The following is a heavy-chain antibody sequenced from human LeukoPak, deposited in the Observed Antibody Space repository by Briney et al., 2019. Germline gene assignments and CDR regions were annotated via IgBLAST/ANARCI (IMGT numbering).Heavy chain of an antibody. CDR3: VRDGDDYNFDY. J-gene: IGHJ4*02. CDR2: VKGDGSFT. V-gene: IGHV3-74*01. CDR1: GLTFRNYW. Sequence: PGGSLRLSCAASGLTFRNYWMHWFRQAPGKGLVWVSRVKGDGSFTDYADSVKGRFTISRDNAKNTLYLQMYSLRAEDTAAYYCVRDGDDYNFDYWGQGSLVTVSS. D-gene: IGHD5-24*01.